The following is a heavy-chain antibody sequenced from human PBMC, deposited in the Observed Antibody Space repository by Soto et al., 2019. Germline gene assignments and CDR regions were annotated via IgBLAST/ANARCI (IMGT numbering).Heavy chain of an antibody. V-gene: IGHV2-5*02. CDR1: GFSLSTSGVG. CDR2: IYWDDDK. CDR3: ARHRGYYYDSSGYYPDY. J-gene: IGHJ4*02. D-gene: IGHD3-22*01. Sequence: QITLKESGPTLVKPTQTLTLTCTFSGFSLSTSGVGVGWIRQPPGKALEWLALIYWDDDKRSSPSLKSRLTITKDTSKNQVVLTMTNMDPVDTATYYCARHRGYYYDSSGYYPDYWGQGTLVTVSS.